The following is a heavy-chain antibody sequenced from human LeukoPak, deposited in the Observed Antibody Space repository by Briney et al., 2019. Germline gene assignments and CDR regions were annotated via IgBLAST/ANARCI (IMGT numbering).Heavy chain of an antibody. CDR1: GFTFSSYA. CDR2: IWYDGSNK. D-gene: IGHD6-19*01. J-gene: IGHJ4*02. Sequence: AGGSLRLSCAASGFTFSSYAMHWVRQAPGKGLEWVAVIWYDGSNKYYADSVKGRFTISRDHSKNTLHLQMKSLRAEDTAVYYCARELEIAVAGTLGYWGQGTLVTVSS. CDR3: ARELEIAVAGTLGY. V-gene: IGHV3-33*01.